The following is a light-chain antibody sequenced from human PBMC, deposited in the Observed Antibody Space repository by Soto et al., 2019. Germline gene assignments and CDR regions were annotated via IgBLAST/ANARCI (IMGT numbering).Light chain of an antibody. CDR2: LEGSGSY. CDR1: SGHSSYI. J-gene: IGLJ3*02. V-gene: IGLV4-60*02. CDR3: ETWDSNTRV. Sequence: QSVLTQSSSASASLGSSVKLTCTLSSGHSSYIIAWHQQQPGKAPRYLMKLEGSGSYNKGSGVPDRFSGSSSGADRYLTISSRQFEDEADYYCETWDSNTRVFGGGTKVTVL.